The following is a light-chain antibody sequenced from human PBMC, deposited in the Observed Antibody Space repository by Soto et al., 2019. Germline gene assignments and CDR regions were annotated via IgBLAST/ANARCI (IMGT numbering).Light chain of an antibody. V-gene: IGLV2-14*01. J-gene: IGLJ1*01. CDR3: SSYTSSSTLGV. Sequence: QSVLTQPASGFGSPGQSITISCPGTSSDVGGYNYVSWYQQHPGKAPKRMIYDVSNRPSGVSNRFSGSKSGNTASLTISGLQAEDEADYYCSSYTSSSTLGVVGTGTKVTVL. CDR1: SSDVGGYNY. CDR2: DVS.